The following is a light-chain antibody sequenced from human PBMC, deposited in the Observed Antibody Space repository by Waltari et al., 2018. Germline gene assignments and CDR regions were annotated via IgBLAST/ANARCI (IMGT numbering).Light chain of an antibody. V-gene: IGKV2-30*02. CDR1: QSLVPDDGNTY. J-gene: IGKJ2*01. CDR3: MQGTRWPYT. CDR2: WVF. Sequence: VMTQSPVSLSVTLGQAASISCKSSQSLVPDDGNTYLNWFHQRPGQAPRRLIYWVFNRDSGVPDRFSGSGSGTDFTLRISRVEAEDFGVYYCMQGTRWPYTFGQGTQLDIK.